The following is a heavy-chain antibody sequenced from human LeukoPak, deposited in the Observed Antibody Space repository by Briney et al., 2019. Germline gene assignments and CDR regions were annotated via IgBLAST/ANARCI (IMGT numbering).Heavy chain of an antibody. CDR3: VRGVMVRGVTFHYYGMDV. CDR1: EFTFSSYT. D-gene: IGHD3-10*01. CDR2: ISSSSSTI. J-gene: IGHJ6*02. Sequence: GGSLRLSCVASEFTFSSYTMHWFRQAPGKGLEWVSYISSSSSTIYYADSVKGRFTISRDNAKNSVYLQMSSLRDEDTAVYYCVRGVMVRGVTFHYYGMDVWGQGTTVTVSS. V-gene: IGHV3-48*02.